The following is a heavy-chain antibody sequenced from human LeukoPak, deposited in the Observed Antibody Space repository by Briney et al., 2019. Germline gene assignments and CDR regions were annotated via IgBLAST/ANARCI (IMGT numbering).Heavy chain of an antibody. Sequence: PSETLSLTCTVSGGSISSSNYYWGWIRQPPGKGLEWVATIYYSGSTYYNPSLKSRVTISVDTSKNQLSLKLSSVTAADTAVYYCARDGSSSVYWGQGTLVTVSS. V-gene: IGHV4-39*02. J-gene: IGHJ4*02. CDR3: ARDGSSSVY. CDR2: IYYSGST. CDR1: GGSISSSNYY. D-gene: IGHD6-6*01.